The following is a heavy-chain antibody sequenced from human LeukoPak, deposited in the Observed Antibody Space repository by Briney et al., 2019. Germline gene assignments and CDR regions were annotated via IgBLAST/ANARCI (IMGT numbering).Heavy chain of an antibody. J-gene: IGHJ3*02. CDR3: ARAIRLVWFDI. V-gene: IGHV4-4*02. CDR2: IYHSGST. CDR1: GGSIKSNNW. Sequence: PSGTLSLTCAVSGGSIKSNNWWSWVRQPPGKGLEWIGEIYHSGSTNYNPSLESRVTVSVDKSKNQFSLDLSSVTAADTAVYYCARAIRLVWFDIWGQGTMVTVSS. D-gene: IGHD3-16*01.